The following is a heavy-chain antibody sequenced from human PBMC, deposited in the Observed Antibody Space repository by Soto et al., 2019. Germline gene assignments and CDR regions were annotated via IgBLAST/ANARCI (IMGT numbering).Heavy chain of an antibody. CDR1: GFTFSSYG. Sequence: QVQLVESGGGVVQPVKSLRLSCAGSGFTFSSYGMDWFRQAPGKVLEWVAVISYDGSNKYYADSVKGRFTISRDNSKNTLYLPMSSLRADDTAVYYCAQDRMGAGVRGYFDYWGQGTLVTVSS. CDR2: ISYDGSNK. D-gene: IGHD3-10*01. CDR3: AQDRMGAGVRGYFDY. J-gene: IGHJ4*02. V-gene: IGHV3-30*18.